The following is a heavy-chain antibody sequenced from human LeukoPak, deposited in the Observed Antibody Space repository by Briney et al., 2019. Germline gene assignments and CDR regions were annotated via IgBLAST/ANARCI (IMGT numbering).Heavy chain of an antibody. J-gene: IGHJ4*02. Sequence: SETLSLTCTVSGDSMRSYYWSWIRQPPGKGLEWIASIYFSGGTNYNPSLKSRVTMSLDTSNNQFSLKLSSVTAADTAVYYCARWDDKRPLWGQGILVIISS. CDR1: GDSMRSYY. D-gene: IGHD3-9*01. CDR2: IYFSGGT. CDR3: ARWDDKRPL. V-gene: IGHV4-59*01.